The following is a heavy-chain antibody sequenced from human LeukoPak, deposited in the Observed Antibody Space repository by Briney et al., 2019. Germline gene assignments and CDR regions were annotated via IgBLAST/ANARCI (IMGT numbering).Heavy chain of an antibody. Sequence: SETLSLACSVSGGSITSTYYWGWIRQPPGKGLEWIGSMYYSGSTYYNPSLKSRVTMSVDTSKNQFSLRLSSVTAADTAVYYCARHVRGHDYVWGSYPSPFAYWGQGTLVTVSS. D-gene: IGHD3-16*02. CDR2: MYYSGST. CDR3: ARHVRGHDYVWGSYPSPFAY. V-gene: IGHV4-39*01. J-gene: IGHJ4*02. CDR1: GGSITSTYY.